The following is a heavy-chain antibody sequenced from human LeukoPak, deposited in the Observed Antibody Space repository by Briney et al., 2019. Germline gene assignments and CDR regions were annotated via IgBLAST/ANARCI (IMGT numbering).Heavy chain of an antibody. CDR1: GFTFSSYW. D-gene: IGHD1-26*01. V-gene: IGHV3-74*01. Sequence: PGASLRLSCAASGFTFSSYWMHWVRQAPGKGLVWVSRINSDGSSTSYADSVKGRFTISRDNAKNTLYLQMNSLRAEDTAVYYCPRVNGGSFDLAYYGMDVWGQGTTVTVSS. CDR2: INSDGSST. CDR3: PRVNGGSFDLAYYGMDV. J-gene: IGHJ6*02.